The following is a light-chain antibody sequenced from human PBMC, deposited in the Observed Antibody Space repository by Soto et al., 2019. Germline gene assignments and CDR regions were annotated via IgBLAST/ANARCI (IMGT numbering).Light chain of an antibody. CDR3: QHYNNWLWT. CDR2: DAS. CDR1: QNIYTK. Sequence: EILMTQSPAPLSVSPGEIATLSCRASQNIYTKLAWYQQKPGQAPRLVIYDASTRATGIPARFSGSGSGTEFTLTINSLQSEDSAVYYCQHYNNWLWTFGQGTKVEIK. V-gene: IGKV3-15*01. J-gene: IGKJ1*01.